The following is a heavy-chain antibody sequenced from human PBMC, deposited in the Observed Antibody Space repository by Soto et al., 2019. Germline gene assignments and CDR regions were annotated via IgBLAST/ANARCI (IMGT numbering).Heavy chain of an antibody. CDR1: GGSISSSTYY. CDR3: ARARTIFGVVTRGYFDY. Sequence: SETLSLTCTVSGGSISSSTYYWGWIRQPPGKGLEWIGTIYYSRSTYFNPSLKSRVTISVDTSKNQFSLKLSSVTAADTAVYYCARARTIFGVVTRGYFDYWGQGTLVTVSS. J-gene: IGHJ4*02. V-gene: IGHV4-39*01. CDR2: IYYSRST. D-gene: IGHD3-3*01.